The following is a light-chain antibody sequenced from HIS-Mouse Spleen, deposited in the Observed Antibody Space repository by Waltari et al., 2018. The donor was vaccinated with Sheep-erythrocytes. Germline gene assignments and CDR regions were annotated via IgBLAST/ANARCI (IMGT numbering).Light chain of an antibody. CDR3: LQDYNYPYT. CDR1: QGIRND. CDR2: AAS. V-gene: IGKV1-6*01. J-gene: IGKJ2*01. Sequence: AIQMTQSPSSLSASVGDRVTITCRASQGIRNDLGWYQQKPGKAPKLLIYAASSLQSGVPSRFNGNGSGPDFPLTISSLQPEDFATYYCLQDYNYPYTFGQGTKLEIK.